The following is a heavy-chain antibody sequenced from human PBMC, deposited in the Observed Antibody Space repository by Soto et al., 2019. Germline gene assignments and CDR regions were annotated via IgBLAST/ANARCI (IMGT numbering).Heavy chain of an antibody. V-gene: IGHV3-21*01. CDR2: ISSSSSYI. CDR3: ERVSYIRDYIANSYYYYYGRVV. D-gene: IGHD3-10*01. CDR1: GFTFSSYS. Sequence: EVQLVESGGGLVKPGGSLRLSCAASGFTFSSYSMNWVRQAPGKGLEWVPSISSSSSYIYYADSVKGRFTISRENAKKSLYLQMNRLRAEDTAVYYCERVSYIRDYIANSYYYYYGRVVWGRGTTVTFAS. J-gene: IGHJ6*02.